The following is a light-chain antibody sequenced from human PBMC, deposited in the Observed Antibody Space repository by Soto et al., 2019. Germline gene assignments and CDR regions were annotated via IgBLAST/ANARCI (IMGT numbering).Light chain of an antibody. CDR1: QSVSSSY. Sequence: EIVLTQSPGTLSLSPGERATLSCRASQSVSSSYLAWYQQKPGQAPRVLIYGASSRATGIPDRFGGSGSGTDFTLTISRLEPKDFAVYYCQQYGSSPLTFGGGTKVEIK. CDR2: GAS. V-gene: IGKV3-20*01. CDR3: QQYGSSPLT. J-gene: IGKJ4*01.